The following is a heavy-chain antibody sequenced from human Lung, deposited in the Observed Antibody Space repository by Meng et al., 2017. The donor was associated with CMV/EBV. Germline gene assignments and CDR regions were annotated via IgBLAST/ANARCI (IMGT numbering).Heavy chain of an antibody. D-gene: IGHD1-26*01. CDR3: ARDFFGELLGWFDP. J-gene: IGHJ5*02. CDR1: GGTFSSYA. V-gene: IGHV1-2*02. Sequence: AXVXVSXXASGGTFSSYAISWVRQAPGQGLEWMGWINPNSGGTNYAQKFQGRVTMTRDTSISTAYMELSRLRSDDTAVYYCARDFFGELLGWFDPWGQGTXVTVSS. CDR2: INPNSGGT.